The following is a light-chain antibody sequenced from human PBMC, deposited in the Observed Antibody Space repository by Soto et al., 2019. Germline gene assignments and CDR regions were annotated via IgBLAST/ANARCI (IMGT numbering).Light chain of an antibody. V-gene: IGKV3-20*01. CDR1: QSVNSK. CDR3: YQYGSSPHT. Sequence: IMMTQSPATVSVTQGERATLSCRASQSVNSKLAWYQQKPGRAPRLLIYGASTRATGLPARFSGSGSGTDFTLTISRLEPEDFAVYYCYQYGSSPHTFGQGTRLEI. J-gene: IGKJ5*01. CDR2: GAS.